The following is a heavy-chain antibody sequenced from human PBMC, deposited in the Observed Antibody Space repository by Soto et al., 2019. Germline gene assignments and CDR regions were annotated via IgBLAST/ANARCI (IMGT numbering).Heavy chain of an antibody. V-gene: IGHV4-34*01. CDR2: INHSGST. CDR3: ARGRISRF. Sequence: QVQLQQWGAGLLKPSETLSLTCAVYGGSFSGYYWSWIRQPPGKGLEWIGEINHSGSTNYNPSLKSRVTISVDTSKNQFSLKLSSVTAADTAVYYCARGRISRFWGQGTLVTVSS. J-gene: IGHJ4*02. CDR1: GGSFSGYY.